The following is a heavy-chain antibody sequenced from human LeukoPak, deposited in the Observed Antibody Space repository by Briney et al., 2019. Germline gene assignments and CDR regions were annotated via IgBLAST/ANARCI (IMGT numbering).Heavy chain of an antibody. CDR2: IYHSGST. Sequence: SETLSLTCTVSGASVSSSGYYWSWIRQPPGKGLEWIGYIYHSGSTNYNPSLKSRVTISVDTSKNQFSLKLTSMTAADTAVYYCGRETIAATGTSVFFDYWGQGTLVTVSS. CDR3: GRETIAATGTSVFFDY. D-gene: IGHD6-13*01. V-gene: IGHV4-61*08. J-gene: IGHJ4*02. CDR1: GASVSSSGYY.